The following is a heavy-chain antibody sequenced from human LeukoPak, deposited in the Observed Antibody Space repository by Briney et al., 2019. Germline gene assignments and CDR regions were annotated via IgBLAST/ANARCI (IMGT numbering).Heavy chain of an antibody. D-gene: IGHD3/OR15-3a*01. Sequence: SETLSLTCTVSGGSISSYYWSWIRQPPGKGPEWIGYIYYSGSTNYNPSLKSRVTISVDTSKNQFSLKLSSVTAADTAVYYCATTKHGRNHNWFDPWGQGTLVTVSS. CDR1: GGSISSYY. V-gene: IGHV4-59*08. CDR3: ATTKHGRNHNWFDP. J-gene: IGHJ5*02. CDR2: IYYSGST.